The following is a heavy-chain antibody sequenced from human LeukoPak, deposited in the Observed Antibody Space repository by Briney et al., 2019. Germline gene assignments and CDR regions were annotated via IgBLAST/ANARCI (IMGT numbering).Heavy chain of an antibody. V-gene: IGHV3-7*01. CDR3: ARSKYYYDSSGYYPRGTYYFDY. CDR1: GFTFSSYW. D-gene: IGHD3-22*01. CDR2: IKQDGSEK. J-gene: IGHJ4*02. Sequence: GGSLRLSCAASGFTFSSYWMSWVRQAPGKGLEWVANIKQDGSEKYYVDSVKGRFTISRDNAKNSLYLQMNSLRAEDTAVYYCARSKYYYDSSGYYPRGTYYFDYWGQGTLVTVSS.